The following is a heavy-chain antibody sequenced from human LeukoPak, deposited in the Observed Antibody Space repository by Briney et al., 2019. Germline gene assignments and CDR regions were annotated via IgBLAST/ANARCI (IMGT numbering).Heavy chain of an antibody. V-gene: IGHV4-59*01. J-gene: IGHJ4*02. D-gene: IGHD3-16*01. CDR3: ARDAPGGGYSH. Sequence: SETLSLTCTVSGGSISSYYWSWIRQPPGKGLEWIGYIYYSGSTNYNPSLKSRVTISVDTSKNQFSLKLRSVTAADTAVYYCARDAPGGGYSHWGQGTLVTVSS. CDR2: IYYSGST. CDR1: GGSISSYY.